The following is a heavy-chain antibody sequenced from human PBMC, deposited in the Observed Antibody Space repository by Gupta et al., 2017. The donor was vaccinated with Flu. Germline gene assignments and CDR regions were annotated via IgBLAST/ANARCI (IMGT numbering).Heavy chain of an antibody. V-gene: IGHV3-21*01. Sequence: NWVRQAPGKGLEWVSSISSSSSYIFYADSVRGRFTISRDNAGDSLYLQMNSLRAEDTAVYYCARSFDYSDAFDIWGQGTVVTVSS. D-gene: IGHD3-9*01. J-gene: IGHJ3*02. CDR2: ISSSSSYI. CDR3: ARSFDYSDAFDI.